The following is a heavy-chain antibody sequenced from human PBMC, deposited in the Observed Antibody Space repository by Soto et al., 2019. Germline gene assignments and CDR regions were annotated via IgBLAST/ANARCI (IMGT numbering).Heavy chain of an antibody. V-gene: IGHV4-59*01. Sequence: QVQLQESGPGLVKPSETLSLTCTVSGGSISSYYWSWIRQPPGKGLEWIGYIYYSGSTNYNPSLTSRVTISVDTSKTQFSLKLSSVTAADTAVYYCASNFYGSGDDYYGMEVWGQGTTVTVSS. J-gene: IGHJ6*02. D-gene: IGHD3-10*01. CDR1: GGSISSYY. CDR2: IYYSGST. CDR3: ASNFYGSGDDYYGMEV.